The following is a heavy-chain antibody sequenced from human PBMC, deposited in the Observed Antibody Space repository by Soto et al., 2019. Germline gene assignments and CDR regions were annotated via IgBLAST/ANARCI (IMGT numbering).Heavy chain of an antibody. CDR3: ASGLVTTLHY. CDR2: IYHSGST. CDR1: GGSISSGGYS. D-gene: IGHD4-17*01. Sequence: SETLSLTCAVSGGSISSGGYSWSWIRQPPGKGLEWIGYIYHSGSTYYNPSLKSRVTISVDGSKNQFSLKLSSVTAADTAVYYCASGLVTTLHYWGQGTLVTVS. J-gene: IGHJ4*02. V-gene: IGHV4-30-2*01.